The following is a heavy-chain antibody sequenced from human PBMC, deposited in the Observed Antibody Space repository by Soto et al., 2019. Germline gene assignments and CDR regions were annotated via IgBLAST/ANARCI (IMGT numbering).Heavy chain of an antibody. J-gene: IGHJ4*02. CDR3: ARGGSQTGSVGYDY. D-gene: IGHD5-18*01. V-gene: IGHV3-74*01. CDR1: GFTFSSYW. Sequence: EVQLVESGGGLVQPGGPMRLSCAASGFTFSSYWMHWVRQAPGKGLVWVSRINTDGSGTTYADSVKGRFTISRDNAKNTLYLQMNSLRAEDAAVYYCARGGSQTGSVGYDYWGQGTLVTVSS. CDR2: INTDGSGT.